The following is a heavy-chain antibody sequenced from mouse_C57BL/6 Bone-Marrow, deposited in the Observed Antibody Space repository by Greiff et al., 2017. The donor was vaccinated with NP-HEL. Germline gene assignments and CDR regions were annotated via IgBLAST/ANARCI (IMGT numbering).Heavy chain of an antibody. J-gene: IGHJ3*01. V-gene: IGHV2-2*01. CDR2: IWSGGST. D-gene: IGHD2-3*01. CDR1: GFSLTSYG. CDR3: ARKRGGYYWFAY. Sequence: VKLMESGPGLVQPSQSLSITCTVSGFSLTSYGVHWVRQSPGKGLEWLGVIWSGGSTDYNAAFISRLSISKDNSKSQVFFKMNSLQADDTAIYYCARKRGGYYWFAYWGQGTLVTVSA.